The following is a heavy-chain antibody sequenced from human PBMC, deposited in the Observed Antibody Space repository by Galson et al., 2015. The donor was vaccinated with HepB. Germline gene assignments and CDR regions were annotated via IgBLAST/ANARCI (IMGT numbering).Heavy chain of an antibody. CDR1: GYTFAGSY. D-gene: IGHD6-19*01. Sequence: SVKVSCKASGYTFAGSYIHLVRQAPGQGLEWMGWIDPNRGGTNYAQKFQGWVTMTRDTSISAAYMQLSSLRSDDTAVYYCASSSGWPIGTYGLDVWGQGTTVTVSS. V-gene: IGHV1-2*04. J-gene: IGHJ6*02. CDR2: IDPNRGGT. CDR3: ASSSGWPIGTYGLDV.